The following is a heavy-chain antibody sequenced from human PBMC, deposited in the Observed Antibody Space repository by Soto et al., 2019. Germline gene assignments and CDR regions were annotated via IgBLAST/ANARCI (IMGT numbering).Heavy chain of an antibody. Sequence: GGSLRLSCAASGFTFSSYAMHWVRQAPGKGLEWVAVISYDGSNKYYADSVKGRFTISRDNSKNTLYLQMNSLRAEDTAVYYCARDTEGGYYDSSGYYPDYWGQGTLVTVSS. CDR2: ISYDGSNK. V-gene: IGHV3-30-3*01. D-gene: IGHD3-22*01. CDR1: GFTFSSYA. J-gene: IGHJ4*02. CDR3: ARDTEGGYYDSSGYYPDY.